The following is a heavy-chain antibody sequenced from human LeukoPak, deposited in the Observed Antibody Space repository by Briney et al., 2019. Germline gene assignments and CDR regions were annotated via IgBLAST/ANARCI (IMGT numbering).Heavy chain of an antibody. J-gene: IGHJ4*02. D-gene: IGHD3-10*01. V-gene: IGHV3-64*01. CDR2: ISTDGGGT. Sequence: GGSLRLSCAASGFIFSDYAMHWVRQAPGKGLEYVSAISTDGGGTYYVNSVKGRFTISRDNSKNTLYLQMGSLRAEDMAVYYCARHGSGSYYHYWGQGALVTVSS. CDR3: ARHGSGSYYHY. CDR1: GFIFSDYA.